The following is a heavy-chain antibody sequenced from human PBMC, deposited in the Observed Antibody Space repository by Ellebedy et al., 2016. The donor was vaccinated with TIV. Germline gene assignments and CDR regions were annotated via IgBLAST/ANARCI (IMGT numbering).Heavy chain of an antibody. CDR2: MNPNSGNT. CDR3: AIEAGIAASWP. V-gene: IGHV1-8*01. J-gene: IGHJ5*02. D-gene: IGHD6-13*01. Sequence: ASVKVSXXASGYTFTSYDINWVRQATGQGLESMGWMNPNSGNTGYAQKFQGRVTMTRNTSISTAYMELSSLRSEDTAVYYCAIEAGIAASWPWGQGTLVTVSS. CDR1: GYTFTSYD.